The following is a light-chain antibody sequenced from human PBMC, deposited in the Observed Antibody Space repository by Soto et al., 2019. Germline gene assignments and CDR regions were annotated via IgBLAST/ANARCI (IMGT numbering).Light chain of an antibody. Sequence: EIVMTQSPATLSVSPGGRATLSCRSSQSVNSNLAWYQQKPGQAPRLLIYGASTRATGIPARFSGSGSGTEFTLAISSLQSEDFAVYYCQQYNNWPPSIIFGQGTRLEIK. CDR2: GAS. CDR3: QQYNNWPPSII. CDR1: QSVNSN. J-gene: IGKJ5*01. V-gene: IGKV3-15*01.